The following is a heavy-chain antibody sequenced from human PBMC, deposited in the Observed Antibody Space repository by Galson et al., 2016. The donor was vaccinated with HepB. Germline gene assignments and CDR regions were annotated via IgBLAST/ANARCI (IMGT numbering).Heavy chain of an antibody. D-gene: IGHD3-3*01. CDR3: ARDGSIFAAYYAGMDV. J-gene: IGHJ6*02. CDR1: GYTFTSTG. CDR2: ISAYNGNT. V-gene: IGHV1-18*01. Sequence: SVKVSCKASGYTFTSTGVSWVRQAPGQGLEWMGWISAYNGNTNYAQKFQGRVTMTTDTSTSTAYMGLRRLRSDDTAVYYCARDGSIFAAYYAGMDVWGQGTTVTVSS.